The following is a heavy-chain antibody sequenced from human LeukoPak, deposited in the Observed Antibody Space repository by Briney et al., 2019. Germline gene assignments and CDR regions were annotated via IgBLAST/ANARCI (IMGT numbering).Heavy chain of an antibody. J-gene: IGHJ3*02. CDR1: GYTFRGYY. CDR3: ARDEIYTDAFDI. D-gene: IGHD3-16*01. Sequence: ASVKVSCKASGYTFRGYYMHWVRQAPGQGPEWMGWINPNSGGTNYTQKFQGRVTMTRDTSISTAYMELSRLRSDDTAVYYCARDEIYTDAFDIWGQGTMVTVSS. V-gene: IGHV1-2*02. CDR2: INPNSGGT.